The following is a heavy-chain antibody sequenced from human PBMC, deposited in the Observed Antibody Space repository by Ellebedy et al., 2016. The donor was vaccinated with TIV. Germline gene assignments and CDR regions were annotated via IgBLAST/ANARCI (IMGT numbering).Heavy chain of an antibody. CDR2: ISAYNGNT. J-gene: IGHJ6*02. Sequence: ASVKVSXXASGYTFTSYGISWVRQAPGQGLEWMGWISAYNGNTNYAQKLQGRVTMTTDTSTSTAYMELRSLRSDDTAVYYCARDIAVAGYGMDVWGQGTTVTVSS. D-gene: IGHD6-19*01. CDR1: GYTFTSYG. V-gene: IGHV1-18*01. CDR3: ARDIAVAGYGMDV.